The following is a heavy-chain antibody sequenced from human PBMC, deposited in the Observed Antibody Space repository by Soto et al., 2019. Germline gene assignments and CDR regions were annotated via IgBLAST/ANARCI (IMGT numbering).Heavy chain of an antibody. CDR1: GYTFTSYG. CDR3: ARDIPAPYYYYGMDV. D-gene: IGHD2-2*01. CDR2: ISAYNGNT. V-gene: IGHV1-18*04. Sequence: GASVKVSCKASGYTFTSYGISWVRQAPGQGLEWMGWISAYNGNTNYAQKLQGRVTMTTDTSTSTAYMELRSLRSDDTAVYYCARDIPAPYYYYGMDVWGQGTTVTVSS. J-gene: IGHJ6*02.